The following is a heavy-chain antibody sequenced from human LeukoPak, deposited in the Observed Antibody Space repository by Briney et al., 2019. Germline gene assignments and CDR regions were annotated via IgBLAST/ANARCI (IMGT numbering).Heavy chain of an antibody. Sequence: NPSEALSLTCAVYGGSFSTYYWSWIRQPPGKGLEWIGEINHSGSTNYNPSLKSRVTISVDTSKNQFSLKLSSMTAADTAVYYCARQTYYDFWSGPLENYFDYWGQGTLVTVSS. CDR2: INHSGST. CDR3: ARQTYYDFWSGPLENYFDY. CDR1: GGSFSTYY. D-gene: IGHD3-3*01. J-gene: IGHJ4*02. V-gene: IGHV4-34*01.